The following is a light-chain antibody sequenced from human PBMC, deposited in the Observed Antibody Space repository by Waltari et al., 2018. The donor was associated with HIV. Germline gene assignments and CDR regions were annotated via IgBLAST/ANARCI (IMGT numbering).Light chain of an antibody. CDR3: GTRDGRLGCFFV. CDR1: TSNVGTNF. V-gene: IGLV1-47*01. J-gene: IGLJ1*01. Sequence: QSVLTQPPSASGTPGQRVTISCSGTTSNVGTNFVSWYQHLPGAAPKLLMYRDNRRPSGVPEPFHCSKSGACASLAISGARCRDEGDYDCGTRDGRLGCFFVFGVGTKVTVL. CDR2: RDN.